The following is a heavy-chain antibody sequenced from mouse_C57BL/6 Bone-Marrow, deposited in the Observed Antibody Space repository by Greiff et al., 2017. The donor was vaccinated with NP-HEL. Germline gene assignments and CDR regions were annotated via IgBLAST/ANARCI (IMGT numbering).Heavy chain of an antibody. V-gene: IGHV5-2*01. CDR3: ARHGERRGWYFDV. Sequence: EVMLVESGGGLVQPGESLKLSCESTEYEFPSHDMSWVRKTPEKRLELVAAINSDGGSTYYPDTMERRFIISRDNTKKTLYLQMSSLGSEDTALYYCARHGERRGWYFDVWGTGTTVTVSS. CDR1: EYEFPSHD. J-gene: IGHJ1*03. CDR2: INSDGGST.